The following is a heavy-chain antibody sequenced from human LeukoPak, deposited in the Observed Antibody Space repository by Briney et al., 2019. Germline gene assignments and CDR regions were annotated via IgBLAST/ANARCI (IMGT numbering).Heavy chain of an antibody. CDR1: GGTFSSYA. CDR3: ARVNGKSGSTIYYFDY. V-gene: IGHV1-69*04. Sequence: WASVKVSCKASGGTFSSYAISWVRQAPGQGLEWMVRIIPMLGMANYAQKFQGRVTITADKSTSTAYMELSSLRYEDTAVYYCARVNGKSGSTIYYFDYWGQGTLVTVGS. CDR2: IIPMLGMA. D-gene: IGHD2-2*01. J-gene: IGHJ4*02.